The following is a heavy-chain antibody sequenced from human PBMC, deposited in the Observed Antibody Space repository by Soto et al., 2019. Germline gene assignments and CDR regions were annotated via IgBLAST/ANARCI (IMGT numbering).Heavy chain of an antibody. CDR3: ARVVPGAEAWFGP. V-gene: IGHV1-18*01. CDR2: ISLYSDGT. CDR1: GYTFSNYG. Sequence: QVQLVQSGGEVKRPGASVKVSCKTSGYTFSNYGITWVRQAPGQPLEWLGRISLYSDGTNYAQKFQGRVSMTPDTSTTTAYMELRSLRSDDTAVYYCARVVPGAEAWFGPWGQGTLVTVSS. D-gene: IGHD2-2*01. J-gene: IGHJ5*02.